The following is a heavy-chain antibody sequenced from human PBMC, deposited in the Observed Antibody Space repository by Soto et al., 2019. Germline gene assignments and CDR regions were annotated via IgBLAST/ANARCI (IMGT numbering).Heavy chain of an antibody. D-gene: IGHD2-15*01. Sequence: SETLSLTCTVSGGSVGSGGYYWSWIRQHPGKGLEWIGYMYYSGSAYYNPPLKSRVTISVDTSKNQFALKLSSVTAADTAVYYCAREARYCSGGSCTNYFDFWGQGTLVTVSS. CDR1: GGSVGSGGYY. J-gene: IGHJ4*02. V-gene: IGHV4-31*03. CDR2: MYYSGSA. CDR3: AREARYCSGGSCTNYFDF.